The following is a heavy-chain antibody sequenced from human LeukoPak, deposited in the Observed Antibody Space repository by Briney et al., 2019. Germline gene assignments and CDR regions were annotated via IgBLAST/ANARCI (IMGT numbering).Heavy chain of an antibody. V-gene: IGHV3-23*01. J-gene: IGHJ4*02. CDR3: AKGLLTIAAAGLDY. Sequence: PAGSLRLSCAASGFTFSSYAMSWVRQAPGKGLEWVSAISRSGGSTYYADSVKGRFTISRDNSKNTMYLQMYSLRAEDTAVYYCAKGLLTIAAAGLDYWGQGTLVTVSS. CDR1: GFTFSSYA. D-gene: IGHD6-13*01. CDR2: ISRSGGST.